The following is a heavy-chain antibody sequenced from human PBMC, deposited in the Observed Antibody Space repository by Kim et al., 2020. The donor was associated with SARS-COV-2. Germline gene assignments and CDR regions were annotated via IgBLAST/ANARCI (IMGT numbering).Heavy chain of an antibody. CDR2: ISYDGSNK. CDR3: ARTFTMIVVVISDYYGMDV. V-gene: IGHV3-33*05. Sequence: GGSLRLSCAASGFTFSSYGMHWVRQAPGKGLEWVAVISYDGSNKYYADSVKGRFTISRDNSKNTLYLQMNSLRAEDTAVYYCARTFTMIVVVISDYYGMDVWGQGTTVTVPS. CDR1: GFTFSSYG. D-gene: IGHD3-22*01. J-gene: IGHJ6*02.